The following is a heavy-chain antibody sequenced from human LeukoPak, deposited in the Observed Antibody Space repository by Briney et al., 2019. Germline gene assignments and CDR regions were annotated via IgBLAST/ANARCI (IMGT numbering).Heavy chain of an antibody. CDR2: IKQDGSEK. CDR3: ATDRGWRTSGYYLYYFEY. CDR1: GFIFTNYF. D-gene: IGHD3-3*01. V-gene: IGHV3-7*01. Sequence: GGSLRLSCAASGFIFTNYFMSWVRQAPGKGLEWVASIKQDGSEKYYVDSVRGRFTISRDNTMNSLYLQMSSLRAEDTAVYYCATDRGWRTSGYYLYYFEYWGQGTLVTVSS. J-gene: IGHJ4*02.